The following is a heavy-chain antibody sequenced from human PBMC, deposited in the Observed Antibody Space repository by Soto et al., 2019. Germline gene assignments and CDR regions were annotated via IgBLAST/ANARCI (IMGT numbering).Heavy chain of an antibody. V-gene: IGHV1-3*04. Sequence: ASVKVSCKASGYPFTAYGLHWVRQAPGQRLEWMGWINTGSGNTKSSHKNQGRITIKRDTSATTVSMEMSSLTSEDTAIYYCARAVVAPDYWGQGTLVTVSS. D-gene: IGHD2-15*01. CDR1: GYPFTAYG. J-gene: IGHJ4*02. CDR2: INTGSGNT. CDR3: ARAVVAPDY.